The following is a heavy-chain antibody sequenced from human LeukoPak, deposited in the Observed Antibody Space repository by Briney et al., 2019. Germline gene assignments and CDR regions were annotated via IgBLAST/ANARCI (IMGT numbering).Heavy chain of an antibody. CDR3: AKDKVGGVGATSFDY. D-gene: IGHD1-26*01. Sequence: GGSLRLSCAASGFTFSSYAMSWVRQAPGKGLEWVSAISGSGGSTYYADSVKGRFTISRDNSKNTLYLQMNSLRAEDTAVYYCAKDKVGGVGATSFDYWGQGTLVTVSS. J-gene: IGHJ4*02. CDR1: GFTFSSYA. CDR2: ISGSGGST. V-gene: IGHV3-23*01.